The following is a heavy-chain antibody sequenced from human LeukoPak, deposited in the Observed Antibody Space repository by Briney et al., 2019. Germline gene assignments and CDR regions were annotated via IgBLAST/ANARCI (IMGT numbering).Heavy chain of an antibody. D-gene: IGHD2-2*01. CDR1: GFTFSSYA. Sequence: GGSLRLSCAASGFTFSSYAMSWVRQAPGKGLEWVSAISGSGGSTYYANSVKGRFTTSRDNSKNTLYLQMNSLRAEDTAVYYCAKATGSSTTHYMDVWGKGTTVTVSS. CDR2: ISGSGGST. CDR3: AKATGSSTTHYMDV. V-gene: IGHV3-23*01. J-gene: IGHJ6*03.